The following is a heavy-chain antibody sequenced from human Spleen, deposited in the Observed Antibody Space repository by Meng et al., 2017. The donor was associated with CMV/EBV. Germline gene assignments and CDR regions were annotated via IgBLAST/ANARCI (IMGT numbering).Heavy chain of an antibody. CDR2: VYSDGSHT. J-gene: IGHJ2*01. V-gene: IGHV3-74*01. D-gene: IGHD3-10*01. CDR1: FGPHW. Sequence: FGPHWMPWVRRPPGTGLVWFSRVYSDGSHTRYADSVKGRFTISRDNGKNTLYLQMNSLSAEDTALYYCAKDGDFGSGRLRLGYFDLWGRGTLVTVSS. CDR3: AKDGDFGSGRLRLGYFDL.